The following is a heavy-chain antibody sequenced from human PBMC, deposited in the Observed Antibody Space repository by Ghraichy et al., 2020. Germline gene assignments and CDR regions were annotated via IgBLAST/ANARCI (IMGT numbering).Heavy chain of an antibody. CDR2: IYYSGST. J-gene: IGHJ5*02. CDR1: GGSISSYY. Sequence: SQTLSLTCTVSGGSISSYYWSWIRQPPGKGLEWIGYIYYSGSTNYNPSLKSRVTISVDTSKNQFSLKLSSATAADTAVYYCARVTRIAVAALDWFDPWGQGTLVTVSS. D-gene: IGHD6-19*01. V-gene: IGHV4-59*01. CDR3: ARVTRIAVAALDWFDP.